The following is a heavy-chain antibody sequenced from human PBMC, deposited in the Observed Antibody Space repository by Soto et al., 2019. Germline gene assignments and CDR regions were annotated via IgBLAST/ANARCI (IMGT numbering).Heavy chain of an antibody. Sequence: GASVKVSCKASGYTFTSYAMHWVRQAPGQRLEWMGWINAGNGNTKYSQKFQGRVTITRDTSASTAYMELSSLRSEDTAVYYCARTQPYYGSGSCGFDYWGQGTLVTVSS. D-gene: IGHD3-10*01. CDR2: INAGNGNT. CDR1: GYTFTSYA. V-gene: IGHV1-3*01. J-gene: IGHJ4*02. CDR3: ARTQPYYGSGSCGFDY.